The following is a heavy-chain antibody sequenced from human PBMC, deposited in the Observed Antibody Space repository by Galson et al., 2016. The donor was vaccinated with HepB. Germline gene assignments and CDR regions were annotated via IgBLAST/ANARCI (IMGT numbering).Heavy chain of an antibody. D-gene: IGHD6-19*01. CDR2: IESDGSST. Sequence: SLRLSCAASGFSFSSYWMHWVRQAPGKGLVWVSRIESDGSSTSHADSVKGRFTISRDNAKNTLYLQMNSLRAEDTAVYYCARDGAVAGTYYNYYYGMDVWGQGTTVTVSS. CDR3: ARDGAVAGTYYNYYYGMDV. CDR1: GFSFSSYW. V-gene: IGHV3-74*01. J-gene: IGHJ6*02.